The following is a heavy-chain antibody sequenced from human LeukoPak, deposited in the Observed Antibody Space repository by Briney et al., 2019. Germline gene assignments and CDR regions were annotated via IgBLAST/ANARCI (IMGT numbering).Heavy chain of an antibody. CDR1: GYTFTSYG. Sequence: GVSVKVSCKASGYTFTSYGISWVRQAPGQGLEWMGWISAYNGDTNYAQKLQGRVTMTTDTSTSTAYMELRSLRSDDTAVYYCARDSELYYYDSSGYYDYWGQGTLVTVSS. V-gene: IGHV1-18*01. CDR2: ISAYNGDT. J-gene: IGHJ4*02. D-gene: IGHD3-22*01. CDR3: ARDSELYYYDSSGYYDY.